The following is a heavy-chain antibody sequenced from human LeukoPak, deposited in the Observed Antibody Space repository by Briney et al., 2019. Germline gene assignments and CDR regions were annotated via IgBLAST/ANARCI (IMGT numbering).Heavy chain of an antibody. CDR1: GYTFTGYY. CDR2: INPNSGGT. J-gene: IGHJ3*02. Sequence: AASVKVSCKASGYTFTGYYMHWVRQAPGQGLEWMGWINPNSGGTNYAQKFQGRVTMTRDTSISTAYMELSRLRSDDTAVYYCARDVRFGELSNAFDIWGQGTMVTVSS. CDR3: ARDVRFGELSNAFDI. D-gene: IGHD3-10*01. V-gene: IGHV1-2*02.